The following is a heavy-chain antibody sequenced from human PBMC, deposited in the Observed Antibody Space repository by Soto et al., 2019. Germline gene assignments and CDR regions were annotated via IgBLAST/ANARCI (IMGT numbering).Heavy chain of an antibody. CDR1: GFTFSSYA. J-gene: IGHJ6*02. CDR2: ISGSGGST. CDR3: AKGVSWGDYMYGMDV. Sequence: PGGSLRLSCAASGFTFSSYAMSWVRQAPGKGLEWVSTISGSGGSTYYADSVKGRFTISRDNSKNTLYLQMNSLRAEDTAVYYCAKGVSWGDYMYGMDVWGQGTTVTVSS. V-gene: IGHV3-23*01. D-gene: IGHD4-17*01.